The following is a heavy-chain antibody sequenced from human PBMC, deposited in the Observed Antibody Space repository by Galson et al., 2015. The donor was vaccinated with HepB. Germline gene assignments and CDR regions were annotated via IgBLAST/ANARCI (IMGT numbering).Heavy chain of an antibody. CDR1: GFTFSTYS. CDR3: ARDRGDGYSPPDV. V-gene: IGHV3-21*01. Sequence: SLRLSCAASGFTFSTYSMNWVRQAPGKGLEWLSSIDSSSRYIYYADSVKGRFAISRDNAKNSLYLQVNSLRAEDTAVYYCARDRGDGYSPPDVWGKGTTVTVSS. CDR2: IDSSSRYI. D-gene: IGHD5-24*01. J-gene: IGHJ6*04.